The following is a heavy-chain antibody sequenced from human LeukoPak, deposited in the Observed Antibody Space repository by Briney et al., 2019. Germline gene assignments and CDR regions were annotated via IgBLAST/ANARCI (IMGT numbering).Heavy chain of an antibody. V-gene: IGHV1-69*01. CDR1: GGTFSSYA. CDR3: ASHRNNYGSGNYYYYGMDV. D-gene: IGHD3-10*01. CDR2: IIPIFGTA. Sequence: SVKVSCKASGGTFSSYAISWVRQAPGQGLEWMGGIIPIFGTANYAQKFQGRVTITADESTSTAYMELSSLRSEDTAVYYCASHRNNYGSGNYYYYGMDVRGQGTTVTVSS. J-gene: IGHJ6*02.